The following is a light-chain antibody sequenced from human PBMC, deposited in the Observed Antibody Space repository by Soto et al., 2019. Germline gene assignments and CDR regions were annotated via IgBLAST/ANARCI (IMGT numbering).Light chain of an antibody. J-gene: IGLJ2*01. CDR2: DTS. Sequence: QTVVTQDPSLTVSPGVTATLTCGSTTGAVTSGHYPYWFQQKPGQAPRTLTYDTSNKNSCTPARFSGSLLGGKAALTLSGEQSEDEAEYYCLLSYIGARSMVFGGGTK. V-gene: IGLV7-46*01. CDR3: LLSYIGARSMV. CDR1: TGAVTSGHY.